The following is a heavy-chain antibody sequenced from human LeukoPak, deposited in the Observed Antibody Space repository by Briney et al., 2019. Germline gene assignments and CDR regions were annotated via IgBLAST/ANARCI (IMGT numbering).Heavy chain of an antibody. CDR2: INHSGST. Sequence: SSETLSLTCAVYGGSFSGYYWSWIRQPPGKGLEWIGEINHSGSTNYNPSLKSRVTISVDTSKNQSSLKLSSVTASDTALYYCARRRRIVGATPGAFGIWGQGTMVTVSS. J-gene: IGHJ3*02. V-gene: IGHV4-34*01. CDR1: GGSFSGYY. D-gene: IGHD1-26*01. CDR3: ARRRRIVGATPGAFGI.